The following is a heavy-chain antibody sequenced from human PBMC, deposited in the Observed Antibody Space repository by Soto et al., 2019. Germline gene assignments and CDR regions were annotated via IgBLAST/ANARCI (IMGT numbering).Heavy chain of an antibody. J-gene: IGHJ4*02. CDR1: GFIFSNYW. CDR3: ARDGEGY. Sequence: EVHLVESGGGLVQSGGSLRLSCAASGFIFSNYWMHWVRQVPGKGLVWVSRINTDGRETNYADSVKGRFTVSRDNAKNTQFLQMNSLRVEDTAVYYCARDGEGYWGQGTLVTVSS. CDR2: INTDGRET. V-gene: IGHV3-74*01. D-gene: IGHD2-21*01.